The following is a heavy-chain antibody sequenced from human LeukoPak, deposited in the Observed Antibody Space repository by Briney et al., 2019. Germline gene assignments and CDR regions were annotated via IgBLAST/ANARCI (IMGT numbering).Heavy chain of an antibody. J-gene: IGHJ4*02. CDR1: GSTFTGYY. CDR2: INPNSGGT. D-gene: IGHD1-26*01. V-gene: IGHV1-2*02. Sequence: ASVTVSCTASGSTFTGYYMHWVRQAPGQGLEWMGWINPNSGGTNYAQKFRGRVTMTRDTSISTAYMELSRLRSGDTAVYYGASMSGSYFQSNYWGQGTLVTVSS. CDR3: ASMSGSYFQSNY.